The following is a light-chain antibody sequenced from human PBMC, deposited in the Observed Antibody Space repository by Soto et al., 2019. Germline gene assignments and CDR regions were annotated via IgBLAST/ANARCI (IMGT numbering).Light chain of an antibody. CDR3: QHYGNSIFT. J-gene: IGKJ3*01. CDR2: DAS. CDR1: QTISSW. V-gene: IGKV1-5*01. Sequence: DIQMTQSPSTLSASIGDGGTITCRASQTISSWLAWYQQKPGKAHKLLIYDASSLESGVPSRFSGRGSGTQFTLTIRRLEPEEFAVFYCQHYGNSIFTFGPGPKLDIK.